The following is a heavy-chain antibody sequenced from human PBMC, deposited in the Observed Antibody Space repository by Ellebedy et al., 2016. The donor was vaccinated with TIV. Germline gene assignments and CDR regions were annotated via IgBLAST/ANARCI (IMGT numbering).Heavy chain of an antibody. CDR3: ASRGETWRAFDP. D-gene: IGHD3-16*01. Sequence: PGGSLRLSCAAYGFTFMNYAMTCVSQAPGQGLEWVEVITGSGGKTYDADSVKGRFSTSRDHSKNMVYLQMNSLRVEDTAVYYSASRGETWRAFDPWGQGTLVTVSS. CDR2: ITGSGGKT. V-gene: IGHV3-23*01. CDR1: GFTFMNYA. J-gene: IGHJ5*02.